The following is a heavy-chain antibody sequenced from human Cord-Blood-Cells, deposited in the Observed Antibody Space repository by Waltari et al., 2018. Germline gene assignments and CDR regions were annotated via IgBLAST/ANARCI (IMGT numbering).Heavy chain of an antibody. CDR3: ARHGPTTVTTYAFDI. CDR2: ISPGDSDT. D-gene: IGHD4-17*01. CDR1: GYSFTTHW. V-gene: IGHV5-51*01. Sequence: EVQLVQSGAEVNKPGESLKIHCQVSGYSFTTHWIAGVRPIPGKGLEWMGIISPGDSDTSYSPSFQGQVPISADKSISTAYLQWSSLKASDTAMYYCARHGPTTVTTYAFDIWGQGTMVTVSS. J-gene: IGHJ3*02.